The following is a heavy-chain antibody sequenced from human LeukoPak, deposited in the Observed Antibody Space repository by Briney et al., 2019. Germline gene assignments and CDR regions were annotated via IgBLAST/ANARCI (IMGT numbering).Heavy chain of an antibody. J-gene: IGHJ4*02. D-gene: IGHD3-3*01. V-gene: IGHV4-39*07. CDR2: IYYSGST. CDR3: ARAPPTYYDFWSGPAYFDY. CDR1: GGSISSSSYY. Sequence: SETLSLTCTVSGGSISSSSYYWGWIRQPPGKGLEWIGSIYYSGSTYYNPSLKSRVTISVDTSKNQFSLKLSSVTAADTAVYYCARAPPTYYDFWSGPAYFDYWGQGTLVTVSS.